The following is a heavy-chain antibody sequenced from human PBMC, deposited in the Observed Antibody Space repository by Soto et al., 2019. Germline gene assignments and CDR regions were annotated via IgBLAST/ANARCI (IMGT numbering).Heavy chain of an antibody. D-gene: IGHD4-17*01. J-gene: IGHJ4*02. CDR2: IYYSGST. CDR3: ARIPYGDYFFDY. CDR1: GDSISSGAYY. V-gene: IGHV4-31*03. Sequence: SETLSLTCTVSGDSISSGAYYWSWIRQHPGKGLEWIGYIYYSGSTYYNPSLKSRVIISVDTSKNQFSLQLNSVTAADTAVYYCARIPYGDYFFDYWGQGALVTVSS.